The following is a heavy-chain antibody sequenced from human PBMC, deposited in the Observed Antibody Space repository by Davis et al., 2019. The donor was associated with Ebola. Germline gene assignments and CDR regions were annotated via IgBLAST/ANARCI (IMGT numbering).Heavy chain of an antibody. J-gene: IGHJ4*02. Sequence: SETLSLTCTVSGGSIISSSSYWGWIRQPPRKGLEWIGSIYYSGITYYNPSLKSRVTISVDTSKNQFSLNLSSVTAADTAVYYCARLAKRDGYLFDYWGQGTLVTVSS. CDR2: IYYSGIT. CDR3: ARLAKRDGYLFDY. CDR1: GGSIISSSSY. V-gene: IGHV4-39*07. D-gene: IGHD5-24*01.